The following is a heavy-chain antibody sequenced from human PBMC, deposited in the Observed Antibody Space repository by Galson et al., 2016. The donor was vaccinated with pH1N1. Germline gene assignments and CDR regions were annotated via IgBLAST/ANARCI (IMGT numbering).Heavy chain of an antibody. J-gene: IGHJ4*02. D-gene: IGHD6-19*01. CDR2: IYQSGST. V-gene: IGHV4-38-2*01. CDR3: ARQSAVAGTGKFDY. Sequence: PGKGLEWIGIIYQSGSTDYNPSLKSRVTIAVDTSKNQFSLKLSSVTAADSALYYCARQSAVAGTGKFDYWGQGTLVTVSS.